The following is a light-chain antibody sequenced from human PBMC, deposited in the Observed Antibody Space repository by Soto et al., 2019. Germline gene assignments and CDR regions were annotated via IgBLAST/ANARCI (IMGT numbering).Light chain of an antibody. Sequence: QSVLTQAPSVSGAPGRSVTISCSGGTSNIGRNSVNWYQQFPGTAPKLLIYMNDRRPSGVPDRFSAFRSGASASLAISGLQSEDGATYYCAPWDDNLNVVFGGGTKLTVL. V-gene: IGLV1-44*01. CDR3: APWDDNLNVV. J-gene: IGLJ2*01. CDR2: MND. CDR1: TSNIGRNS.